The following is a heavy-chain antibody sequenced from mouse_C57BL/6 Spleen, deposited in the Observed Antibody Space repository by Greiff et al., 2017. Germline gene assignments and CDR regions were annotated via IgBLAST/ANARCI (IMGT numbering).Heavy chain of an antibody. J-gene: IGHJ4*01. D-gene: IGHD1-1*01. CDR2: INPNNGGT. V-gene: IGHV1-26*01. CDR1: GYTFTDYY. CDR3: ARKEEITTVVAYYYAMDY. Sequence: EVQLQQSGPELVKPGASVKISCKASGYTFTDYYMNWVKQSHGKSLEWIGDINPNNGGTSYNQKFKGKATLTVDKSSSTAYMELRSLTSEDSAVYYCARKEEITTVVAYYYAMDYWGQGTSVTVSS.